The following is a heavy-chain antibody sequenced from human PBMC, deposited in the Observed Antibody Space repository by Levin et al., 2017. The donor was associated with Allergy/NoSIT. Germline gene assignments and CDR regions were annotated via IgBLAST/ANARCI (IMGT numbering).Heavy chain of an antibody. V-gene: IGHV3-53*01. CDR2: IYSDGST. D-gene: IGHD4-17*01. Sequence: QAGGSLRLSCAVSGLTVTTNYMSWVRQVPGKGLEWVSFIYSDGSTHYADSVQGRFTISRDNSKNTLYLQMNSLRPEDTAVYYCARAQTVTPFDYWGRGTLVTVSS. CDR1: GLTVTTNY. CDR3: ARAQTVTPFDY. J-gene: IGHJ4*02.